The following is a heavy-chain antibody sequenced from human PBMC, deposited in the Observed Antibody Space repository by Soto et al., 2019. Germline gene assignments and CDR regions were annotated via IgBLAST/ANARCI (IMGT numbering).Heavy chain of an antibody. CDR1: GGTFSIYT. J-gene: IGHJ5*01. Sequence: SVKVSCKASGGTFSIYTISWVLQAPGQGLEWMGRIIPILGIANYAQKFQGRVTITADKSTSTAYMELSSLRSEDTAVYYCARDCSITSCYWFTQPKNWFDPWGKGTLVTVSS. CDR3: ARDCSITSCYWFTQPKNWFDP. V-gene: IGHV1-69*02. CDR2: IIPILGIA. D-gene: IGHD2-2*01.